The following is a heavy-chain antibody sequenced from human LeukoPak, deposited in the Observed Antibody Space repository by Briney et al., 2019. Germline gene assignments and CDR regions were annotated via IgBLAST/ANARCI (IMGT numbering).Heavy chain of an antibody. CDR1: GGSISSYY. Sequence: SETLSLTCTVSGGSISSYYWSWIRQPPGKGLEWIGYIYYSGTTKYNPSLKSRVTMSVDSSKNQFSLRLSSVTAADTAVYYCARHGSLGSPFVYWGQGILVTVSS. CDR3: ARHGSLGSPFVY. CDR2: IYYSGTT. D-gene: IGHD1-14*01. J-gene: IGHJ4*02. V-gene: IGHV4-59*08.